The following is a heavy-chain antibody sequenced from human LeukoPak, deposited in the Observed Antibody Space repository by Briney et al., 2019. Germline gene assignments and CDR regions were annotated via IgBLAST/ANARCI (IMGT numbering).Heavy chain of an antibody. J-gene: IGHJ4*02. CDR2: ISPSGDIT. Sequence: GGSLRLSCAASGFTFSNHGMNWVRQAPGKGLEWVSGISPSGDITYYADSVKGRFTISRDNAKNSLYLQMNSLRDEDTAVYYCARGSGWIFDYWGQGTLVTVSS. V-gene: IGHV3-21*01. D-gene: IGHD6-19*01. CDR3: ARGSGWIFDY. CDR1: GFTFSNHG.